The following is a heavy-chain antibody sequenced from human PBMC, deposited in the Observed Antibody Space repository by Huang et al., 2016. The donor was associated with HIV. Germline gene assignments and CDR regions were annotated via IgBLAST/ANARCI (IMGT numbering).Heavy chain of an antibody. CDR1: GFTVSDDW. Sequence: EVQLVESGGGLVKPGGSLRLSCAASGFTVSDDWMTWVRQDPGRGLEWVGRSKSKTDGWTTDYAALVKGRFTISRDDSKNTLYLQMNSLKTEDTAVYYCTTQYSDYVLGAFDIWGQGTMVTVSS. J-gene: IGHJ3*02. V-gene: IGHV3-15*01. CDR2: SKSKTDGWTT. D-gene: IGHD4-17*01. CDR3: TTQYSDYVLGAFDI.